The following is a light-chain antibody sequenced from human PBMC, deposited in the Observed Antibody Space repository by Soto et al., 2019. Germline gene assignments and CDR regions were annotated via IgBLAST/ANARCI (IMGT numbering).Light chain of an antibody. V-gene: IGLV2-11*01. CDR1: SSDVGDYNY. Sequence: QSALTQPRSVSGSPGQSVTISCTGTSSDVGDYNYVSWYQQHPGKAPKLMIYDVSKWPSGVPDRFSGSKSGNTVSLTISGLQAEDEADYYCCSYAGSYTYVFGTGTKVTVL. J-gene: IGLJ1*01. CDR2: DVS. CDR3: CSYAGSYTYV.